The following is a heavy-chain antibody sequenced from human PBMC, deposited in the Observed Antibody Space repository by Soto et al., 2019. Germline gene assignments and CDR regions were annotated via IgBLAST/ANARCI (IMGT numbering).Heavy chain of an antibody. CDR1: GGTFSSYT. J-gene: IGHJ6*02. D-gene: IGHD6-13*01. Sequence: SVKVSCKASGGTFSSYTISWVRQAPGQGLEWMGRIIPILGIANYAQKFQGRVTITADKSTSTAYMELSSLRSEDTAVYYCARDSPISYSSSCYDDYYYHYYGMDVWGQGTTVTVAS. V-gene: IGHV1-69*04. CDR2: IIPILGIA. CDR3: ARDSPISYSSSCYDDYYYHYYGMDV.